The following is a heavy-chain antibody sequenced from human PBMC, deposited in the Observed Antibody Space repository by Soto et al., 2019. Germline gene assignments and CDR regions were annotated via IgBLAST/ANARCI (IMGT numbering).Heavy chain of an antibody. J-gene: IGHJ4*02. CDR3: VRTTAVAGAPEFDY. CDR2: ISYDVTKR. D-gene: IGHD6-19*01. Sequence: QVQLVESGGGVVQPGRSLRLSCAASVFTFSSYSMHWVRQSPGKGLEWVAVISYDVTKRDYADSVKGRFTISRDNSKNTLYLQMYSLRVEDTAVYFGVRTTAVAGAPEFDYWGQGSLVTVSS. CDR1: VFTFSSYS. V-gene: IGHV3-30-3*01.